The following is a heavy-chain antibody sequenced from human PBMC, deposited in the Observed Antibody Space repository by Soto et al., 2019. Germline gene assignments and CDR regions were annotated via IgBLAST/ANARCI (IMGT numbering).Heavy chain of an antibody. D-gene: IGHD2-15*01. Sequence: QLQLQESGSGLVKPSQTLSLTCAVSGGSISSGGYSWSWIRQPPGKGLEWIGYIYHSGNTYYNRSLKSRVTISVDRSKNHFSRKVNSVTAADTAVYYCARAPGGVDTRFHPWGQGTLVTVSS. CDR3: ARAPGGVDTRFHP. CDR2: IYHSGNT. J-gene: IGHJ5*02. CDR1: GGSISSGGYS. V-gene: IGHV4-30-2*01.